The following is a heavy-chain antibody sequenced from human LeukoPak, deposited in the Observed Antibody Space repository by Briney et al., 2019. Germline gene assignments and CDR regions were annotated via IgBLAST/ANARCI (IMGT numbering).Heavy chain of an antibody. CDR3: ARDHCSGGSCYWRFDY. CDR1: GDSVSSNSAA. J-gene: IGHJ4*02. V-gene: IGHV6-1*01. Sequence: SQTLSLTCAISGDSVSSNSAAWNWIRQSPSRGLEWLGRTYYRSKWYNDYAVSVKSRITINPDTSKNQFSLQLSSVTPEDTAVYYCARDHCSGGSCYWRFDYWGQGTLVTVSS. CDR2: TYYRSKWYN. D-gene: IGHD2-15*01.